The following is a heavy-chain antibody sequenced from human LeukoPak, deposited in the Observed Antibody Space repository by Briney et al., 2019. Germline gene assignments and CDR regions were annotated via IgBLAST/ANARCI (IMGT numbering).Heavy chain of an antibody. D-gene: IGHD2-15*01. V-gene: IGHV3-21*01. Sequence: GGSLRLSCAASGFTFSSYSMNWVRQAPGKGLEWVSSISSSSSYIYYADSVKGRFTISRDNSKNTLYLQMNSLRAEDTAVYYCARGPRAPLGYCSGGSCYYADYWGQGTLVTVSS. CDR1: GFTFSSYS. J-gene: IGHJ4*02. CDR2: ISSSSSYI. CDR3: ARGPRAPLGYCSGGSCYYADY.